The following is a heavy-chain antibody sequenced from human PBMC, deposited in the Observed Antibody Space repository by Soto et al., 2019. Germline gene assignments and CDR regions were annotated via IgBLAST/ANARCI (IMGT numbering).Heavy chain of an antibody. J-gene: IGHJ4*02. V-gene: IGHV3-74*01. Sequence: EVQLVESGGGLVQPGGSLRLSCAASGFTFSTYWMYWVRQGPGKGLVWVSRISPDGSSTSYADSVRGRFTISRDNAKNTLYLQMNSLRAEDTAVYYCARDPGRGGDYRDWGQGTLVTVSS. D-gene: IGHD4-4*01. CDR2: ISPDGSST. CDR1: GFTFSTYW. CDR3: ARDPGRGGDYRD.